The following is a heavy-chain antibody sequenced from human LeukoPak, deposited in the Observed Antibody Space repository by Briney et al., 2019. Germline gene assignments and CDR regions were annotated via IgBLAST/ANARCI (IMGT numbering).Heavy chain of an antibody. J-gene: IGHJ6*03. Sequence: PGGSLRLSCAASGFTFSSYGMHWVRQAPGKGLEWVAVIWYDGSNKYYADSVKGRFTISRDNSKNTLYLQMNSLRAEDTAVYYCAREVSCSSTSCYIGIIWYYYYYMDVWGKGTTVTVSS. CDR3: AREVSCSSTSCYIGIIWYYYYYMDV. V-gene: IGHV3-33*01. D-gene: IGHD2-2*02. CDR1: GFTFSSYG. CDR2: IWYDGSNK.